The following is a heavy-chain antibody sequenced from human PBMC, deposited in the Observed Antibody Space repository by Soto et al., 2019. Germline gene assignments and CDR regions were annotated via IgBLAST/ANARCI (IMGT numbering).Heavy chain of an antibody. V-gene: IGHV4-34*01. CDR2: INHSGST. CDR3: ARGGYYVSGSYYASH. D-gene: IGHD3-10*01. Sequence: SETLSHSCAFYGGSFSAYYWSWIRQPPGKGLEWIGEINHSGSTNYSPSRVTISVDTSKNQLFLKLTSVTAADTAVYYCARGGYYVSGSYYASHWGRGTLVTVSS. CDR1: GGSFSAYY. J-gene: IGHJ4*01.